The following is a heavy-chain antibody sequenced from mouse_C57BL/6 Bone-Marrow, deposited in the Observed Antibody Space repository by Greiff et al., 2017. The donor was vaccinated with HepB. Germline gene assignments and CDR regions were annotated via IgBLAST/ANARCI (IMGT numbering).Heavy chain of an antibody. J-gene: IGHJ4*01. D-gene: IGHD2-4*01. V-gene: IGHV1-64*01. CDR1: GYTFTNYW. CDR2: MHPNGGSP. Sequence: QVQLQQSGAELVKPGASVKLSCKASGYTFTNYWMHWVKKRPGQGLEWIGMMHPNGGSPDYNEKFKSEATLSVDKSSRTAYMELSILTSEDSAVYYCARSYDYDDYTMDYWGQGTSVTVSS. CDR3: ARSYDYDDYTMDY.